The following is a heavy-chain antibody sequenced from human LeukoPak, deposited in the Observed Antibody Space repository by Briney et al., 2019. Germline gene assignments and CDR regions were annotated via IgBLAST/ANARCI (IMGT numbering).Heavy chain of an antibody. CDR3: ARIAVAGTFDY. J-gene: IGHJ4*02. CDR1: GFTVSSNY. D-gene: IGHD6-19*01. CDR2: IYSGGST. V-gene: IGHV3-66*01. Sequence: GGSLRLSCAASGFTVSSNYMSWVRQAPGKGLEWVSVIYSGGSTYYADSVKGRFTIPRDNSKNTLYLQMNSLRAEDTAVYYCARIAVAGTFDYWGQGTLVTVSS.